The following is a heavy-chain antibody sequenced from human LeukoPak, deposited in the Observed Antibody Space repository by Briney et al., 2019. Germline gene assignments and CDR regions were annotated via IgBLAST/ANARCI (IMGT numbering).Heavy chain of an antibody. CDR2: IWYDGSNK. V-gene: IGHV3-33*01. Sequence: GGSLRLSCAAPGFTSSSYGMHWVRQAPGKGLEWVAVIWYDGSNKYYADSVKGRFTISRDNSKNTLYLQMNSLRAEDTVVYYCARDPQGQWRRLDAFDIWGQGTMVTVSS. D-gene: IGHD6-19*01. CDR3: ARDPQGQWRRLDAFDI. J-gene: IGHJ3*02. CDR1: GFTSSSYG.